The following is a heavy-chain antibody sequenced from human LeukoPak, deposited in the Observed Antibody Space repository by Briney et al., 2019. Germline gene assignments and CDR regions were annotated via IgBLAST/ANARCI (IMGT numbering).Heavy chain of an antibody. CDR1: GFTFSSYS. CDR2: ISSSSSYI. CDR3: ARVTTVVTPGAFDI. V-gene: IGHV3-21*01. J-gene: IGHJ3*02. D-gene: IGHD4-23*01. Sequence: PGGSLRLSCAASGFTFSSYSMNWVRQAPGKGLEWVSSISSSSSYIYYADSVKGRFTISRDNAKNSLYLQMNSLRAEDTAVYYCARVTTVVTPGAFDIWGQGTMVTVSS.